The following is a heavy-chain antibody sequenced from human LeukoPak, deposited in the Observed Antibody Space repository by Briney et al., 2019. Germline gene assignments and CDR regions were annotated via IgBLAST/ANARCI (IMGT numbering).Heavy chain of an antibody. CDR1: GYTFTSFD. CDR3: ARVKYNWNDIFENWFDP. V-gene: IGHV1-8*01. J-gene: IGHJ5*02. D-gene: IGHD1-1*01. Sequence: ASVKVSCKASGYTFTSFDINWVRQATGQGLEWMGWMNYNSGNTGYAQKFQGRVIMTRNISISTAYMELSSLRAEDSAVYYCARVKYNWNDIFENWFDPWGQGTLVTVSS. CDR2: MNYNSGNT.